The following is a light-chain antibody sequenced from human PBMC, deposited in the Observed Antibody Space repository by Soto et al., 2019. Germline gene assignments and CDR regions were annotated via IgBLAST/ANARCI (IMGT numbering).Light chain of an antibody. CDR3: SSYTSSSTSYV. CDR1: SSDVGGYNY. J-gene: IGLJ1*01. V-gene: IGLV2-14*01. CDR2: EVN. Sequence: QSALTQPASVSGSPGQSITISCTGTSSDVGGYNYVSWFQQHSGKAPKLMIYEVNNRSSGVSDRFFGSKSGNTASLTISGLQAEDEANYFCSSYTSSSTSYVFGTGTKLTVL.